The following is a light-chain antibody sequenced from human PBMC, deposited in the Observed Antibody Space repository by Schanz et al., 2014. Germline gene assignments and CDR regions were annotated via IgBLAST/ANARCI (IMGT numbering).Light chain of an antibody. CDR1: SSDVGDYNY. V-gene: IGLV2-23*01. CDR2: EGS. CDR3: CSYAGSSPVV. Sequence: QSALTQPASVSGSPGQSITLSCTGTSSDVGDYNYVSWYQQHPGKAPKLMIYEGSKRPSGVSNRFSASKSGNTASLTISGFQAEDEADYYCCSYAGSSPVVFGGGTKLTVL. J-gene: IGLJ2*01.